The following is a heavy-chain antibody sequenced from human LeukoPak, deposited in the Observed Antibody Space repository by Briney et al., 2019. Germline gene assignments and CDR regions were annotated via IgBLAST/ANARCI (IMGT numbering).Heavy chain of an antibody. CDR3: ARGPYSDTSGRLSDV. J-gene: IGHJ6*02. Sequence: GGSLRLSCAASGFAFSSYNMNWVRQAPGKGLEWISYIGSSGSPTHYADSVGGRFTISRDNAKNSLYLQMNSLRDEDTAVYFCARGPYSDTSGRLSDVWGQGTTVTVSS. CDR1: GFAFSSYN. CDR2: IGSSGSPT. D-gene: IGHD3-22*01. V-gene: IGHV3-48*02.